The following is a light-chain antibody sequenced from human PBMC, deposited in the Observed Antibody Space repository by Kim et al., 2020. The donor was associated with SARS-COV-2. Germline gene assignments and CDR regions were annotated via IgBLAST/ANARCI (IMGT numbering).Light chain of an antibody. J-gene: IGKJ2*01. Sequence: EIVMTPSPATLSVSPGESATLFCRASQSVSSNLAWYQQKPGQAPRLLIYGASTRATGIPSRFSGSGSGTEFTITISSLQSEDFAVYSCQQYNNWPYTFGRGTKLEI. CDR3: QQYNNWPYT. CDR2: GAS. CDR1: QSVSSN. V-gene: IGKV3-15*01.